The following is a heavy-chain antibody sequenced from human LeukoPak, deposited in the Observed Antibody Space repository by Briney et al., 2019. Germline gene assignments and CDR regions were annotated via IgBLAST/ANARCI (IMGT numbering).Heavy chain of an antibody. Sequence: GASVKVSCKASGYTSTSYYMHWVRQAPGQGLEWMGIINPSGGSTSYAQKFQGRVTMTRDTSTSTVYMELSSLRSEDTAVYYCARGMITVTTGVALIFGYWGQGTLVTVSS. V-gene: IGHV1-46*01. D-gene: IGHD4-17*01. CDR3: ARGMITVTTGVALIFGY. CDR2: INPSGGST. CDR1: GYTSTSYY. J-gene: IGHJ4*02.